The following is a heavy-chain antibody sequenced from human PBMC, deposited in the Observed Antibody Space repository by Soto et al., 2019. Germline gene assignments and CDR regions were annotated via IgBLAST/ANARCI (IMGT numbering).Heavy chain of an antibody. D-gene: IGHD4-17*01. CDR2: IKQDGSEK. CDR1: GFPFSNAW. CDR3: ARDRTVTTIPGYFDY. J-gene: IGHJ4*02. Sequence: GGSLRLSCAASGFPFSNAWMNWVRQAPGKGLEWVANIKQDGSEKYYVDSVKGRFTISRDNAKNSLYLQMNSLRAEDTAVYYCARDRTVTTIPGYFDYWGQGTLVTVSS. V-gene: IGHV3-7*01.